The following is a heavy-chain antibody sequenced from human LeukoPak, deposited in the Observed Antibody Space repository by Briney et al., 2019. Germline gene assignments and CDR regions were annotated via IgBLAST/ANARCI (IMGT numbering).Heavy chain of an antibody. CDR3: ARKYPDHWFDP. V-gene: IGHV4-30-4*01. D-gene: IGHD6-6*01. CDR1: GGSISSGNYY. CDR2: IFYLGNT. J-gene: IGHJ5*02. Sequence: SQTLSLTCTVSGGSISSGNYYWSWIRQPPGKGLEWIGYIFYLGNTYYTPSLESRVTISVDTSKNQFSLKLSSVTAADTAVYYCARKYPDHWFDPWGQGTLVTVSS.